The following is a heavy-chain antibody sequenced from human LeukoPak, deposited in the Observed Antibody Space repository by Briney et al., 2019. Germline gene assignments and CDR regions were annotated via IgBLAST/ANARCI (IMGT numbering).Heavy chain of an antibody. CDR3: ARDVLLAVPAIDY. Sequence: ASVKVSCKASGYTFTDFYIHWVRQAPGQGLEWMGWLNPNTGGTSYAQKFQGRVTMTRDTSISTAYMELSRLRSDDTAVYYCARDVLLAVPAIDYWGQGTLVTVSS. D-gene: IGHD6-19*01. V-gene: IGHV1-2*02. CDR2: LNPNTGGT. J-gene: IGHJ4*02. CDR1: GYTFTDFY.